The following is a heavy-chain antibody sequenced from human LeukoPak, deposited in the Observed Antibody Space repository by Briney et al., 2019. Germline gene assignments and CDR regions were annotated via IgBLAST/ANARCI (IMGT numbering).Heavy chain of an antibody. J-gene: IGHJ4*02. V-gene: IGHV4-34*01. CDR1: DWSFSGYY. Sequence: PSETLSLTCAVYDWSFSGYYWSWIRQPPGKGLEWIGEINHSGSTNYNPSLKSRVTISLDTSKSQFSLKVRYVTAADTAVYYCARGLNDSWTGENYWGQGTLVTVSS. CDR2: INHSGST. D-gene: IGHD3-3*01. CDR3: ARGLNDSWTGENY.